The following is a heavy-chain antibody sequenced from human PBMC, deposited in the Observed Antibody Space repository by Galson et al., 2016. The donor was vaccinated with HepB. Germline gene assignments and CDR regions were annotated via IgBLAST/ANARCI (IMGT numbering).Heavy chain of an antibody. J-gene: IGHJ4*02. CDR1: GFIFINYD. V-gene: IGHV3-30*03. CDR2: ITYGGGNK. D-gene: IGHD4-17*01. CDR3: AREQGYGGYRTADF. Sequence: SLRLSCAASGFIFINYDMNWVRQAPGKGLEWVAVITYGGGNKHYADSVKGRFTISRDDSRNTLYLEINSLRAEDTAVYYCAREQGYGGYRTADFWGQGTLVTVSS.